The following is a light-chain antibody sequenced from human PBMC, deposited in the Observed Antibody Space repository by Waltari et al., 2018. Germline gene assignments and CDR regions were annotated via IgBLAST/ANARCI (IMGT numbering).Light chain of an antibody. CDR1: QSLGTN. CDR3: QQYNNWPLYT. J-gene: IGKJ2*01. V-gene: IGKV3-15*01. CDR2: GAS. Sequence: ETVITQSPATLSVSPGGRAPLSCRASQSLGTNLAWYQQKPGQAPRLLIYGASSRATGVPARFSGSGSGTDFTLTISSLQSEDFVVYYCQQYNNWPLYTFGQGTKLEI.